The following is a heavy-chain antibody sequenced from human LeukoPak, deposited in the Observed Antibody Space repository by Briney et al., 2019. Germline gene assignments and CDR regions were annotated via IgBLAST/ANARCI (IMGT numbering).Heavy chain of an antibody. CDR3: AREWRFGELLDYYYYGMDV. V-gene: IGHV3-72*01. D-gene: IGHD3-10*01. CDR2: TRNKANSYTT. Sequence: GGSLRLSCAASGFTFSDHYMDWVRQAPGKGLEWVGRTRNKANSYTTEYAASVKGRFTISRDDSKNSLYLQMNSLRAEDTAVYYCAREWRFGELLDYYYYGMDVWGQGTTVTVSS. CDR1: GFTFSDHY. J-gene: IGHJ6*02.